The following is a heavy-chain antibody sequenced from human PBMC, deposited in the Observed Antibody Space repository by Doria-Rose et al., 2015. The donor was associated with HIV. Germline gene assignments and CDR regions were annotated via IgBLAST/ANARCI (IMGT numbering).Heavy chain of an antibody. V-gene: IGHV3-7*05. D-gene: IGHD3-16*01. CDR1: GLTFSRFW. CDR3: TGETYYFDY. CDR2: IKEDGSEK. Sequence: EVQVVESGGGLVQPGGSLRLSCTVSGLTFSRFWMRWVRQAPGKGLEWVANIKEDGSEKKYVDSVKGRFTISRDNAKNSVYLQMNSLRAEDTAVYYCTGETYYFDYWGQGSLVIVSS. J-gene: IGHJ4*02.